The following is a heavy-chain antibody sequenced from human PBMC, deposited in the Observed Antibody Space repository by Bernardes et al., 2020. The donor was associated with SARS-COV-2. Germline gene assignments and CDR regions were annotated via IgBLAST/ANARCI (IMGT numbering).Heavy chain of an antibody. J-gene: IGHJ5*02. CDR1: GASISSYF. D-gene: IGHD1-1*01. V-gene: IGHV4-59*01. Sequence: SETLSLSCSVSGASISSYFWSWIRQSPGKGLEWIGYISWSGSTKYNPSLSSRVSISLDTSKNQFSLKMTSVTATDTAIYYCARDRWAEGYFDPWGQGTRVTVSS. CDR2: ISWSGST. CDR3: ARDRWAEGYFDP.